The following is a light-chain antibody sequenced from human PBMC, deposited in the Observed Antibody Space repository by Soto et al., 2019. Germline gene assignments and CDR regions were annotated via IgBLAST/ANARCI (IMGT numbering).Light chain of an antibody. CDR1: QNVSSN. Sequence: EIVMTQSPATLSVSPGERATLSCRASQNVSSNLAWYQQKPGQAPRLLIYGASTRATGFPARFSGSGSGTEFTPTISSLQSEDFAVYYCQQYNNWPRTFGQGTKLEIK. CDR2: GAS. CDR3: QQYNNWPRT. V-gene: IGKV3-15*01. J-gene: IGKJ2*01.